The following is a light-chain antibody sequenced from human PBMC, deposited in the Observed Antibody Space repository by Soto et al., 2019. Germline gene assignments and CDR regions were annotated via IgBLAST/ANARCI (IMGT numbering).Light chain of an antibody. CDR3: QEDYNLPRT. V-gene: IGKV3D-7*01. CDR2: GAS. Sequence: PGERVTLSCRASRGVSTSYLTWYRQRLDQAPRLLIYGASTRATPIPARFSGSGSWTDFTLTISSLQPEAFAVYYCQEDYNLPRTFGQVTKVEIK. CDR1: RGVSTSY. J-gene: IGKJ1*01.